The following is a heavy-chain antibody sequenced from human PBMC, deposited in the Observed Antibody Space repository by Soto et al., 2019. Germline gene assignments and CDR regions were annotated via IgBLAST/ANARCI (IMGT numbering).Heavy chain of an antibody. CDR2: ISGSGGGT. D-gene: IGHD3-22*01. J-gene: IGHJ4*02. Sequence: PGGSLRLSCAASGFTFSSYAMSWVRQAPGKGLEWVSTISGSGGGTFYVDSVEGRFTISRDNSKNTLFLQMHSLRAEDTAVYYRAKAVVATTARGSDYWGQGTLVTVPQ. V-gene: IGHV3-23*01. CDR1: GFTFSSYA. CDR3: AKAVVATTARGSDY.